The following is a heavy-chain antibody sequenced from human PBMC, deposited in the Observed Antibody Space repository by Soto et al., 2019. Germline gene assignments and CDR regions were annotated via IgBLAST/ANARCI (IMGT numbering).Heavy chain of an antibody. CDR3: ARGVDFEGFSPYGMDV. V-gene: IGHV4-30-4*01. D-gene: IGHD3-3*01. J-gene: IGHJ6*02. CDR2: IYYSGTT. CDR1: GGSINTGDYY. Sequence: SETLSLTCTVSGGSINTGDYYWTWIRQPRGKGLEWIGYIYYSGTTYYNPSLKSRVSLSLDTSKNHFSLRLTSVTAADTAVYYCARGVDFEGFSPYGMDVWGQGTTVTVSS.